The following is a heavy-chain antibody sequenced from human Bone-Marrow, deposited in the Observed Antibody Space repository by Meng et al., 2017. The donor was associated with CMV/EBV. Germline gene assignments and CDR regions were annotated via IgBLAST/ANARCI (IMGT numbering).Heavy chain of an antibody. CDR2: IKQDGSEK. D-gene: IGHD6-13*01. CDR3: ARDGSSSGYSFDY. CDR1: GFTFSSYW. J-gene: IGHJ4*02. V-gene: IGHV3-7*01. Sequence: GGSLRLSCAASGFTFSSYWMSWVRQAPGKGLEWVANIKQDGSEKYYVDSVKGRFTISRDNAKNSLYLQMNSLRAEDTAVYYCARDGSSSGYSFDYWGQGTLVTVSS.